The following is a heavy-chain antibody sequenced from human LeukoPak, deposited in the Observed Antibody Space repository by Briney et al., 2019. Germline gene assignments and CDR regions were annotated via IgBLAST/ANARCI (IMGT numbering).Heavy chain of an antibody. D-gene: IGHD6-13*01. CDR1: GFTFSSYG. CDR2: ISYDGSNK. J-gene: IGHJ6*04. V-gene: IGHV3-30*18. Sequence: PGRSLRLSCAASGFTFSSYGMHWVRQAPGKGLEWVAVISYDGSNKYYADSVKGRSTISRDNSKNTLYLQMNSLRAEDTAVYYCAKGAAADFYYYYYGMDVWGKGTTVTVSS. CDR3: AKGAAADFYYYYYGMDV.